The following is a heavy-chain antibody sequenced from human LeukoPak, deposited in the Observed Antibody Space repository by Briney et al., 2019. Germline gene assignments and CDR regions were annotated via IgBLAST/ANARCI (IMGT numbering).Heavy chain of an antibody. CDR1: GFTFKNYA. J-gene: IGHJ4*02. CDR3: ARAAGSSNSYYYVF. CDR2: ISGSGGSA. D-gene: IGHD2-2*01. V-gene: IGHV3-23*01. Sequence: PGGSLRLSCAASGFTFKNYAMNWVRQAPGKGLEWVSVISGSGGSAYYADSVKGRFTISRDNSKNTLYLQMNSLRAEDTAVYYCARAAGSSNSYYYVFWGQGNLVTVSS.